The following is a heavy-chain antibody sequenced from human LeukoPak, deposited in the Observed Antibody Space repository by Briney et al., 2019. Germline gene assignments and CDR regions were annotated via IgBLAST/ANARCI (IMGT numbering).Heavy chain of an antibody. D-gene: IGHD3-3*01. CDR1: GFTFGDYA. Sequence: PGGSLRLSCTASGFTFGDYAMSWVRQAPGKGLEWVGFIRSKAYGGTTEYAASVKGRFTISRDDSKSIAYLQMNSLKTEDTAVYYCTSGFWSGYYWSWYWGQGTLVTVSS. CDR2: IRSKAYGGTT. V-gene: IGHV3-49*04. J-gene: IGHJ4*02. CDR3: TSGFWSGYYWSWY.